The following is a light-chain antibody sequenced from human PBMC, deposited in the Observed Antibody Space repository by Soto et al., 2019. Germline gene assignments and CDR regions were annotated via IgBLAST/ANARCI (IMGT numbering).Light chain of an antibody. CDR2: GAS. Sequence: EIVMTQSPATLSVSPGERATLSCRASQSISSNLAWYQQKHGQAPRLLIFGASSRATDIPARFSGSGSGTEFTLTISGLQSEDFAVYYCQQYSDWPRTFGPGTKLDIK. J-gene: IGKJ3*01. V-gene: IGKV3-15*01. CDR3: QQYSDWPRT. CDR1: QSISSN.